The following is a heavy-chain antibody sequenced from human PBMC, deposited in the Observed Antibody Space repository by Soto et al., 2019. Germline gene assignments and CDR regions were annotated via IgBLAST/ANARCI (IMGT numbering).Heavy chain of an antibody. CDR2: ISWNSDNI. CDR1: GFTFDDYA. Sequence: SGFTFDDYAMHWVRQAPGKGLEWVSGISWNSDNIVYADSVKGRFTISRDNAKNSLYLQMNSLRAEDTALYYCAKDLYNNYGDAFDIWGQGTMVTVSS. J-gene: IGHJ3*02. CDR3: AKDLYNNYGDAFDI. D-gene: IGHD4-4*01. V-gene: IGHV3-9*01.